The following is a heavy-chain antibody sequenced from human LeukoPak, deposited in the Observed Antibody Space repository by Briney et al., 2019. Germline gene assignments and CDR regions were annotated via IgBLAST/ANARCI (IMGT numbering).Heavy chain of an antibody. CDR2: ISYDGSNK. CDR3: AKDMNTALIDY. D-gene: IGHD5-18*01. Sequence: PGGSLRLSCAASGFTFSSYGMHWVRQAPGKGLEWVAVISYDGSNKYYADSVKGRFTISRDNSKNTLYLQMNSLRAEDTAVYYCAKDMNTALIDYWGQGTLVTVSS. J-gene: IGHJ4*02. V-gene: IGHV3-30*18. CDR1: GFTFSSYG.